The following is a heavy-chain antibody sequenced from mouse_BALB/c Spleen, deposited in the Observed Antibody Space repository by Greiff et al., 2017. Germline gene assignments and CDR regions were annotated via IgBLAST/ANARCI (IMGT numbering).Heavy chain of an antibody. Sequence: DVHLVESGGGLVQPGGSLKLSCAASGFTFSSYGMSWVRQTPDKRLELVATINSNGGSTYYPDSVKGRFTISRDNAKNTLYLQMSSLKSEDTAMYYCASHYYGSSYGYAMDYWGQGTSVTVSS. CDR3: ASHYYGSSYGYAMDY. J-gene: IGHJ4*01. D-gene: IGHD1-1*01. CDR2: INSNGGST. CDR1: GFTFSSYG. V-gene: IGHV5-6-3*01.